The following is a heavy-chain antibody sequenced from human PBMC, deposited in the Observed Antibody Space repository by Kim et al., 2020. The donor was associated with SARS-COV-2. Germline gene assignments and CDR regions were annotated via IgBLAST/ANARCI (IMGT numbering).Heavy chain of an antibody. D-gene: IGHD6-13*01. Sequence: GGSLRLSCAASGFTFSNYGMSWVRQAPGKGLEWVSGISGSGDTTTYADSVKGRFTVSRDNSKNTLYLQMSSLRAEDTAIYYCANPGQPDYWCQGTLVTV. J-gene: IGHJ4*02. CDR1: GFTFSNYG. CDR2: ISGSGDTT. CDR3: ANPGQPDY. V-gene: IGHV3-23*01.